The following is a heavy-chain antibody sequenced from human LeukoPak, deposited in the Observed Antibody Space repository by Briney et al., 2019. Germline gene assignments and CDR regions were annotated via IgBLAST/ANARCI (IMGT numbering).Heavy chain of an antibody. Sequence: SETLSLTCTVSGGSISSGGYYWSWIRQHPGKGLEWIGYIYYSGSTYYNPSLKSRVTISVDTSKNQFSLELSSVTAADTAVYYCARYCTNGVCYTREDAFDIWGQGTMVTVSS. V-gene: IGHV4-31*03. CDR2: IYYSGST. D-gene: IGHD2-8*01. CDR1: GGSISSGGYY. J-gene: IGHJ3*02. CDR3: ARYCTNGVCYTREDAFDI.